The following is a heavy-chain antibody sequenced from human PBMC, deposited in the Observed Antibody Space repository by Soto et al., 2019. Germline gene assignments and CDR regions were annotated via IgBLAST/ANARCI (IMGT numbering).Heavy chain of an antibody. CDR2: IIPIFGTA. J-gene: IGHJ6*02. D-gene: IGHD3-22*01. CDR3: ARDIHDSSGNTRPKSMDV. CDR1: GGTFSSYA. Sequence: SVKVSFKASGGTFSSYAISWVRQAPGQGLEWMGGIIPIFGTANYAQKFQGRVTITADESTSTAYMELSSLRSEDTAVYYCARDIHDSSGNTRPKSMDVWGQGTTVTVSS. V-gene: IGHV1-69*13.